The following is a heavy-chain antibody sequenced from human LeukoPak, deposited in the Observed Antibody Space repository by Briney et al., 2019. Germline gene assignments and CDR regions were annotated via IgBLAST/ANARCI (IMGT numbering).Heavy chain of an antibody. V-gene: IGHV4-59*12. CDR2: FYDGGST. J-gene: IGHJ4*02. Sequence: SETLSLTCTVSGSSISSWYWSWIRQPPGKGLEWIGHFYDGGSTNYNPSLKSRVTMSVDTSKNQFSLKLSSVTAADTAVYYCAIFGVAFSYWGQGTLVTVSS. D-gene: IGHD3-3*01. CDR1: GSSISSWY. CDR3: AIFGVAFSY.